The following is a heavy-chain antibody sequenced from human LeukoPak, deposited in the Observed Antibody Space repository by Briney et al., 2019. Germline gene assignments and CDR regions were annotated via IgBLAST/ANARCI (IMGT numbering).Heavy chain of an antibody. J-gene: IGHJ6*03. Sequence: SVKVSCKASGGTFSSYAISGVRQAPGQGLEWMGGIIPIFGTANYAQKFQGRVTITADKSTSTAYMELSSLRSEDTAVYYCARVGRYSSGWYSSYYYYMDVWGKGTTVTVSS. D-gene: IGHD6-19*01. CDR2: IIPIFGTA. CDR3: ARVGRYSSGWYSSYYYYMDV. CDR1: GGTFSSYA. V-gene: IGHV1-69*06.